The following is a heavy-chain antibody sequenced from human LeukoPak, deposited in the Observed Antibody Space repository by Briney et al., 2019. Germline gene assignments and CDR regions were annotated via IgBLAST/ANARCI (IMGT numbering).Heavy chain of an antibody. CDR1: GYSISSGYY. Sequence: SETLSLTCAVSGYSISSGYYWGWIRQPPGKGLEWIGSIYHSGSSYYNPSLKSRVTIPVDTSKNQFSLKLSSVTAADTAVYYCARVYSSGYYYYLDYWGQGTLVTVSS. CDR2: IYHSGSS. D-gene: IGHD3-22*01. J-gene: IGHJ4*02. V-gene: IGHV4-38-2*01. CDR3: ARVYSSGYYYYLDY.